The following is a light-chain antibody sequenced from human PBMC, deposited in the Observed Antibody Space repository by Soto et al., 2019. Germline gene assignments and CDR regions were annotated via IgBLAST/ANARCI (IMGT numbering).Light chain of an antibody. Sequence: QSVLTQPASLSGSPGQSITVSCTGTSSDVGGYNYVSWYQQHTGKAPKHMIYDVSNRPSGVSNRFSGSKSGNTASLTISGLQAEDEADYYCSSYTSSSTPYVFGTGTKVTVL. CDR2: DVS. CDR3: SSYTSSSTPYV. V-gene: IGLV2-14*01. CDR1: SSDVGGYNY. J-gene: IGLJ1*01.